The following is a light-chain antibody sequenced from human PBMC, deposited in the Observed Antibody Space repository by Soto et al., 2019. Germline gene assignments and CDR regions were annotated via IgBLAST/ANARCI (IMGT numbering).Light chain of an antibody. CDR3: KQYNSYSHT. CDR1: QSISTW. Sequence: DIQMTQSPSTLSASVGDRVTITCRASQSISTWLAWYQQKPGKAPNLLIYDASRLQSGVPSRFSGSGYGTECTLNISSLHPDDFAAYYCKQYNSYSHTFGHGTKVEI. V-gene: IGKV1-5*01. J-gene: IGKJ1*01. CDR2: DAS.